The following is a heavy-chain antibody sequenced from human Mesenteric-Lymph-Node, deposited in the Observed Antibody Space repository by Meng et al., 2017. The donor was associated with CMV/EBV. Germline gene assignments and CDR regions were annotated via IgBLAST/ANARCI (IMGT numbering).Heavy chain of an antibody. CDR2: IYYGGRT. CDR1: TGSISGSDYY. V-gene: IGHV4-39*02. CDR3: ARAGGSYYDFWSGYQIDY. J-gene: IGHJ4*02. D-gene: IGHD3-3*01. Sequence: GSLRLSCTVSTGSISGSDYYWVWIRQPPGKGLEWIGSIYYGGRTYYNPSLKSRVTISVDTSKKYFSLKVSSVTAADTAVYYCARAGGSYYDFWSGYQIDYWGQGTLVTVSS.